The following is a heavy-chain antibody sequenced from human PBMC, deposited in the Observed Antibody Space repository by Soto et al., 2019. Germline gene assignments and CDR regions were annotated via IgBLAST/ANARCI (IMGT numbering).Heavy chain of an antibody. J-gene: IGHJ4*02. CDR2: IIPMFVTA. V-gene: IGHV1-69*12. D-gene: IGHD5-18*01. Sequence: QVQLVQSGAEVKKPESSVKVSCMAPGGTFSTYAISWVRQAPGQGLEWMGGIIPMFVTANYAQRFQDRVTITANESTNTVYMELSRLRSEETVVYFYASVIQLCLLRITKGYSGWGQGTLVSDSS. CDR3: ASVIQLCLLRITKGYSG. CDR1: GGTFSTYA.